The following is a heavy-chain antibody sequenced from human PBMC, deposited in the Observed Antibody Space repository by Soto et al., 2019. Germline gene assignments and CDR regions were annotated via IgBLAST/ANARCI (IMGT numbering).Heavy chain of an antibody. CDR3: ASTVEELYCGSTSCHVIDY. CDR1: GGSISSSSYY. V-gene: IGHV4-39*01. J-gene: IGHJ4*02. CDR2: IYYSGST. D-gene: IGHD2-2*01. Sequence: QLQLQESGPGLVKPSETLSLTCTVSGGSISSSSYYWGWIRQPPGKGLEWIGSIYYSGSTYYNPSLKSRVTISVDTSKNQFSLKLSSVTAADTAVYYCASTVEELYCGSTSCHVIDYWGQGTLVTVSS.